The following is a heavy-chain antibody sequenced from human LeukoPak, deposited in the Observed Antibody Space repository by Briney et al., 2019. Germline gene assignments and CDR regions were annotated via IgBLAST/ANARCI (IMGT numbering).Heavy chain of an antibody. Sequence: PGGSLRLSCAASGYTFNSYAMSWVRQAPGKGLEWVSAISGSGGSTYYADSVKGRFTISRDNSKNTMYLQMNSLRAEDTALYSCAKEPASGSCFDYWGQGTLVTVSS. CDR2: ISGSGGST. CDR3: AKEPASGSCFDY. V-gene: IGHV3-23*01. CDR1: GYTFNSYA. J-gene: IGHJ4*02. D-gene: IGHD3-10*01.